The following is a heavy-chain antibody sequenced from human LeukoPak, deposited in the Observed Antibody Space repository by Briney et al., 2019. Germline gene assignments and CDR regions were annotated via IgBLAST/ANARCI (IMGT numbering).Heavy chain of an antibody. D-gene: IGHD6-13*01. CDR1: GGSIGSYY. J-gene: IGHJ4*02. Sequence: PSETLSLTCTVSGGSIGSYYWSWIRQPPGRGLEWIGHIYYSGSTNYNPSLKSRVTISVDTSKNQFSLKLSSVTAADTAVYYCARAPGGCYSSSCLDYWGQGTLVTVSS. V-gene: IGHV4-59*01. CDR2: IYYSGST. CDR3: ARAPGGCYSSSCLDY.